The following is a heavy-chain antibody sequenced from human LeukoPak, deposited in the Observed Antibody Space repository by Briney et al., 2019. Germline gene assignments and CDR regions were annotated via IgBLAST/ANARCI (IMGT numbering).Heavy chain of an antibody. Sequence: GGSLRLSCAASGFTFSGYGMHWVRQAPGKGLEWVAVISYDGHNEYYADSVKGRFTISRDNSKNTVYVQMYSLRAEDTAVYYCAKGVGYGGMDVWGQGTTVTVSS. J-gene: IGHJ6*02. V-gene: IGHV3-30*18. D-gene: IGHD2-8*01. CDR2: ISYDGHNE. CDR3: AKGVGYGGMDV. CDR1: GFTFSGYG.